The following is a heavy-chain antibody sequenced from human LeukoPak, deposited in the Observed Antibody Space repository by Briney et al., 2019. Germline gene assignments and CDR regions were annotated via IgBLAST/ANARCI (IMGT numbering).Heavy chain of an antibody. CDR2: IKEDGSEK. CDR3: ARADLDSSGYYYNHYYYYMDV. V-gene: IGHV3-7*01. Sequence: GGSLRLSCAASGFTFSSYWMSWVRQAPGKGLEWVANIKEDGSEKYCVDSVKGRFTISRDNAKNSLYLQMNSLRAEDTAVYYCARADLDSSGYYYNHYYYYMDVWGKGTTVTVSS. CDR1: GFTFSSYW. D-gene: IGHD3-22*01. J-gene: IGHJ6*03.